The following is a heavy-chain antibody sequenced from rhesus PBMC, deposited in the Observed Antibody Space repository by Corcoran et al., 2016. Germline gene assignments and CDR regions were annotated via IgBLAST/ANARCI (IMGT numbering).Heavy chain of an antibody. CDR1: GSTFSDYY. J-gene: IGHJ6*01. CDR3: ARRAGTHYGLDS. D-gene: IGHD1-20*01. CDR2: ISNGGGST. V-gene: IGHV3-178*01. Sequence: EVQLVESGGGLAKPGGSLRLSGAASGSTFSDYYMDWVRQAPGKGLEWVSRISNGGGSTWYADSVKGRFTISRENAKNTLYLQMDSLRAEDTAVYYCARRAGTHYGLDSWGQGVVVTVSS.